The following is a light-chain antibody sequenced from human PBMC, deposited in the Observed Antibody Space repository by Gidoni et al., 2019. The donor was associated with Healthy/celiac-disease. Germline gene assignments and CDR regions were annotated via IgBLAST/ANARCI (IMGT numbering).Light chain of an antibody. J-gene: IGLJ2*01. CDR3: AAWDDSLSGPNVV. CDR2: RNN. V-gene: IGLV1-47*01. CDR1: SSNIGSNY. Sequence: QSVLTQPPSASGTPGPRVTNSCSGSSSNIGSNYVYWYQQLPGTAPKLLIYRNNQRPSGVPDRFSGSKSGTSASLAISGLRSEDEADYYCAAWDDSLSGPNVVFGGGTKLTVL.